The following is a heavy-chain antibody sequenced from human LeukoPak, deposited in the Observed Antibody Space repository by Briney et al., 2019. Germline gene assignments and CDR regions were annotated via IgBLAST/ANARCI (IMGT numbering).Heavy chain of an antibody. J-gene: IGHJ6*03. V-gene: IGHV3-23*01. D-gene: IGHD4-17*01. Sequence: GGSLRLSCAASGFTFSSYGMSWVRQAHGKGLEWVSGISASGGSTYYADSVKGRFTISRDISKNTLYLQMNTLRTEDTALYFCAKNGLRPNSYYMDVWGKGAAVTVSS. CDR3: AKNGLRPNSYYMDV. CDR2: ISASGGST. CDR1: GFTFSSYG.